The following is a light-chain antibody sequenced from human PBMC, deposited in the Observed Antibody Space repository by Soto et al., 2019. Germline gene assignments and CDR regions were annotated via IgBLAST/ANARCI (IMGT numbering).Light chain of an antibody. Sequence: DIQMTQSPSTLSASVGDRVTITCRASQSISGWLAWYQQKPGKAPKLLIYAASTLQSGVPSRFSGSGSGTDLTITISCLQSEDFETYYCQQYYSYSWAFGQGTKVDIK. J-gene: IGKJ1*01. CDR2: AAS. CDR1: QSISGW. CDR3: QQYYSYSWA. V-gene: IGKV1-5*01.